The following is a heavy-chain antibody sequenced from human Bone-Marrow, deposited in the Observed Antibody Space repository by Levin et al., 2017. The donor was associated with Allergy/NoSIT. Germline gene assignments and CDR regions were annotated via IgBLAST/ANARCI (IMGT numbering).Heavy chain of an antibody. CDR2: FDPEDGET. V-gene: IGHV1-24*01. CDR1: GYTLTELS. D-gene: IGHD3-16*02. J-gene: IGHJ3*02. Sequence: ASVKVSCKVSGYTLTELSMHWVRQAPGKGLEWMGGFDPEDGETIYAQKFQGRVTMTEDTSTDTAYMELSSLRSEDTAVYYCATLDNLRLGELSARRGGTDALDIWGQGTMVTVSS. CDR3: ATLDNLRLGELSARRGGTDALDI.